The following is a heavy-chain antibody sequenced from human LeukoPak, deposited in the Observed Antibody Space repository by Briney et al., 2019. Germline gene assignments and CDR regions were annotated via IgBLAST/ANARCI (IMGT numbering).Heavy chain of an antibody. CDR1: GYSFTTYW. V-gene: IGHV5-51*01. D-gene: IGHD4-23*01. CDR2: IYPGDSDT. CDR3: ARRGGDYFDY. J-gene: IGHJ4*02. Sequence: GESLKISCKGSGYSFTTYWIGWVRQMPGKGLERMGIIYPGDSDTRYSPSFQGQVTISAAKSITTAYLQWNSLKASDTAMYYCARRGGDYFDYWGQGTLVTVSS.